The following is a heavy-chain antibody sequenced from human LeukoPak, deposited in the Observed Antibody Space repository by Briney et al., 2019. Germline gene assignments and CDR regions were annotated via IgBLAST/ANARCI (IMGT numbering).Heavy chain of an antibody. V-gene: IGHV3-23*01. Sequence: PGGSLRLSCAASGFTFSSYAMSWVRQAPGKGLEWVSAISGSGGSTYYADSVKGRFTISRDNSKNTIYLQMNSLRAEDTAVYYCAKDGRDPSSYYYMDVWGKGTTVTVSS. CDR1: GFTFSSYA. D-gene: IGHD5-24*01. CDR2: ISGSGGST. CDR3: AKDGRDPSSYYYMDV. J-gene: IGHJ6*03.